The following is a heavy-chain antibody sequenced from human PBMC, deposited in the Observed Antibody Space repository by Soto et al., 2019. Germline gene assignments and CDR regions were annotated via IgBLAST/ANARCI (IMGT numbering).Heavy chain of an antibody. J-gene: IGHJ6*02. Sequence: QMQLVQSGPKVKKPGTSVKVSCKASGFTFTSSAVQWVRQARGQRLEWIGWIVVGSGNTNYAQKFQERVTITRDMSTSTAYMELSSLRSEDTAVYYCAADFPGGYYDSSGYYYEGYYYYGMDVWGQGTTVTVSS. V-gene: IGHV1-58*01. CDR2: IVVGSGNT. CDR3: AADFPGGYYDSSGYYYEGYYYYGMDV. D-gene: IGHD3-22*01. CDR1: GFTFTSSA.